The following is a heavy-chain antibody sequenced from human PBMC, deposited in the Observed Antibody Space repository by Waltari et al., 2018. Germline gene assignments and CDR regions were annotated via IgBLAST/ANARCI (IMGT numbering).Heavy chain of an antibody. V-gene: IGHV1-69-2*01. Sequence: EVQLVQSGAEVKKPGATVKISCKVSGYTFTDYYMHWVQQAPGKGLEWMGLVDPEDGETIYAEKFQGRVTITADTSTDTAYMELSSLRSEDTAVYYCATVVRWGSSAKVRGFDIWGQGTMVTVSS. CDR1: GYTFTDYY. J-gene: IGHJ3*02. D-gene: IGHD3-10*01. CDR3: ATVVRWGSSAKVRGFDI. CDR2: VDPEDGET.